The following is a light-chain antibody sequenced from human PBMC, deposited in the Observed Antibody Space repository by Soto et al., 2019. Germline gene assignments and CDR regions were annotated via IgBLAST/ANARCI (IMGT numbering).Light chain of an antibody. CDR2: DAS. V-gene: IGKV3-11*01. J-gene: IGKJ1*01. CDR1: QSVSSY. CDR3: QQRSNWAWT. Sequence: EVVLIQSPATLSLSPGERATLSCRASQSVSSYLAWYQQKPGQAPRLLIYDASNRATGIPARFSGSGSGTDFTLTISSLEPEDFAVYYCQQRSNWAWTFGQGTKV.